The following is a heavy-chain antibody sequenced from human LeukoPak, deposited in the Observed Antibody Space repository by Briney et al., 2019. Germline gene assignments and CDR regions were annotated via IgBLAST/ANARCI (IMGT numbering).Heavy chain of an antibody. CDR3: ATPHDATAYYYDSSGYFY. V-gene: IGHV5-51*01. CDR1: GYNFSGYW. D-gene: IGHD3-22*01. CDR2: IYPADSDT. Sequence: HGESLKISCKGSGYNFSGYWIAWVRQMPGKGLEWMGIIYPADSDTRYSPSFQGQVTISADKSITTAYLQWSSLKASDTAMYYCATPHDATAYYYDSSGYFYWGQGTLVTVSS. J-gene: IGHJ4*02.